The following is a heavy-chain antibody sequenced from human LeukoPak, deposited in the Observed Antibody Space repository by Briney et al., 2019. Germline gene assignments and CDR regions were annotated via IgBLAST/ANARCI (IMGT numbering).Heavy chain of an antibody. CDR2: IYYSGST. J-gene: IGHJ5*02. Sequence: SETLSLTCSVSGGSISSGSYYWGWIRQPPGKGLEWIASIYYSGSTYYNPSLKSRVTISVDTSKNQFSLNLGSVTAADTAVYYCARRTATGRFDPWGQGTLVTVSS. D-gene: IGHD1-1*01. CDR3: ARRTATGRFDP. V-gene: IGHV4-39*01. CDR1: GGSISSGSYY.